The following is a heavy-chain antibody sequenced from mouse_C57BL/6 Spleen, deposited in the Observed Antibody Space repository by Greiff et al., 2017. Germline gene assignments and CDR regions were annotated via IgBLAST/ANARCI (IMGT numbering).Heavy chain of an antibody. Sequence: EVKVVESGGGLVKPGGSLKLSCAASGFTFSDYGMNWVSQAPEQGLEWVAYISSGSSTLNYADPVKGRFTIFRDNAKNTLFLQMTSLRADDTAMYYCARSGLELPFDYWGKGTSLTGAS. CDR3: ARSGLELPFDY. CDR1: GFTFSDYG. CDR2: ISSGSSTL. J-gene: IGHJ2*02. D-gene: IGHD1-3*01. V-gene: IGHV5-17*01.